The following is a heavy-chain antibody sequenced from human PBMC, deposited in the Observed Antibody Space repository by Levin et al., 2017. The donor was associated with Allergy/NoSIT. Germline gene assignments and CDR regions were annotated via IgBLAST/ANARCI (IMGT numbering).Heavy chain of an antibody. CDR3: ASSSVAAKPYDAFDI. CDR1: GGTFSSYA. D-gene: IGHD2-15*01. Sequence: GGSLRLSCKASGGTFSSYAISWVRQAPGQGLEWMGGIIPIFGTANYAQKFQGRVTITADESTSTAYMELSSLRSEDTAVYYCASSSVAAKPYDAFDIWGQGTMVTVSS. CDR2: IIPIFGTA. J-gene: IGHJ3*02. V-gene: IGHV1-69*01.